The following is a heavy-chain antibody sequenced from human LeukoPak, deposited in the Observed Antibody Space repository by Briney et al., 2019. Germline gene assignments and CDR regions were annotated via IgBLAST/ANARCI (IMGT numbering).Heavy chain of an antibody. V-gene: IGHV3-33*01. CDR1: GFTFSSYG. CDR2: IWYDGSNK. CDR3: ARAGGYCSSTSCYGGHYFDY. D-gene: IGHD2-2*01. J-gene: IGHJ4*02. Sequence: PGRSLRLSCAASGFTFSSYGMHWVRQAPGKGLEWVAVIWYDGSNKYYADSVKGRFTISRDNSKNTLYLQMNSLRAEGTAVYYCARAGGYCSSTSCYGGHYFDYWGQGTLVTVSS.